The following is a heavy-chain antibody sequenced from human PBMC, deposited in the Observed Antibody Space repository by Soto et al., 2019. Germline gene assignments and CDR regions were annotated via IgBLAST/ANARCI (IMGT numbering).Heavy chain of an antibody. CDR2: ISHDGSES. J-gene: IGHJ5*02. D-gene: IGHD2-21*01. CDR3: ASARHIGP. Sequence: GGSLRLSCVASELTFRSYAMHWVRQAPGKGMEWVAVISHDGSESNYADSAKGRFTISRDNAENSLYLQMTSLRAEDTAVYYCASARHIGPWGQGTLVTVSS. V-gene: IGHV3-30*03. CDR1: ELTFRSYA.